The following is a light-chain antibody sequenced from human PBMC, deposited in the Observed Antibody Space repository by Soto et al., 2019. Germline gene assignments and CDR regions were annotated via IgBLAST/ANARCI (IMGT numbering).Light chain of an antibody. J-gene: IGLJ2*01. CDR2: EVS. CDR1: SSDIGASTY. V-gene: IGLV2-8*01. Sequence: QSALSQPPSASGSPGQSVTISCTGTSSDIGASTYVSWYQQHPGRAPNLIIYEVSKRPSGVSDRFSGSKSGNTASLTVSGLQADDEADYYCSSYAGNNNLVFGGGTKLTVL. CDR3: SSYAGNNNLV.